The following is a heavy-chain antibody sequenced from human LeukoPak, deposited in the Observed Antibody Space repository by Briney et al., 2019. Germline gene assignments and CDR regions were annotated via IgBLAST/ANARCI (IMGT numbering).Heavy chain of an antibody. J-gene: IGHJ4*02. Sequence: SETLSLTCTISGGSISNYCWSWIRQPPGKGLEWIGNIYYSGSTNYNPSLKSRVTILLDMSKNQFSLKLNSVTAADTAVYYCARLGGKYAVDYWGQGTLVTVSS. V-gene: IGHV4-59*01. D-gene: IGHD1-26*01. CDR3: ARLGGKYAVDY. CDR2: IYYSGST. CDR1: GGSISNYC.